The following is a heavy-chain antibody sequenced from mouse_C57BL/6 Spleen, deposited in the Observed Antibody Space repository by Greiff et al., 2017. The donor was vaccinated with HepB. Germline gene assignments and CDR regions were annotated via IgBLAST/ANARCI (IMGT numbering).Heavy chain of an antibody. CDR1: GYTFTSYW. Sequence: QVQLQQPGAELVKPGASVKLSCKASGYTFTSYWMHWVKQRPGRGLEWIGRIDPNRGGTKYNEKFKSKATLTVDKPSSTTYMQLSSLISEDSAVYYCARSEGYEHWFAYWGQGTLVTVSA. V-gene: IGHV1-72*01. CDR2: IDPNRGGT. D-gene: IGHD2-2*01. CDR3: ARSEGYEHWFAY. J-gene: IGHJ3*01.